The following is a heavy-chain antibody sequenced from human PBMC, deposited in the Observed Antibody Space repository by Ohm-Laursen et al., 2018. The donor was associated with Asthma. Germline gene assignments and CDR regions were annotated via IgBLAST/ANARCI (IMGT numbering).Heavy chain of an antibody. V-gene: IGHV4-39*07. CDR2: INHSGST. D-gene: IGHD3-10*01. J-gene: IGHJ6*02. Sequence: TLSLTCSVSGGSISTTIYYWAWIRQPPGKGLEWIGEINHSGSTNYNPSLKSRVTISVDTSKNQFSQKLSSVTAADTAVYYCASLKGLYGSGSYYSPRPTKYYFYGLDVWGQGTTVTVSS. CDR1: GGSISTTIYY. CDR3: ASLKGLYGSGSYYSPRPTKYYFYGLDV.